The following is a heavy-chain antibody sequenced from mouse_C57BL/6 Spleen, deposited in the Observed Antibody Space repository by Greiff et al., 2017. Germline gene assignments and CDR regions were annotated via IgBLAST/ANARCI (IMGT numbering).Heavy chain of an antibody. CDR2: IDPSSGGT. J-gene: IGHJ4*01. CDR1: GYTFTSYW. D-gene: IGHD1-1*01. V-gene: IGHV1-72*01. CDR3: ARSRYYGSSLYAMDY. Sequence: VQLQQPGAELVKPGASVKLSCKASGYTFTSYWMPWVKQRPGRGLEWIGRIDPSSGGTKYNEKFKSKATLTVDKPSSTAYMQLSSLTSEASAVXYCARSRYYGSSLYAMDYWGQGTSVTVSS.